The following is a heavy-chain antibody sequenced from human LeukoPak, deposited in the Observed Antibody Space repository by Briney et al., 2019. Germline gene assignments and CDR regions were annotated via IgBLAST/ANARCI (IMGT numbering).Heavy chain of an antibody. CDR3: AKDSKTYYGSGSYGFDY. Sequence: GGSLRLSCAASGFTVSSNYMSWVRQAPGKGLEWVSVIYSGGSTYYADSVKGRFTISRDNSKNTLYLQMNSLRAEDTAVYYCAKDSKTYYGSGSYGFDYWGQGTLVTVSS. CDR1: GFTVSSNY. D-gene: IGHD3-10*01. J-gene: IGHJ4*02. V-gene: IGHV3-53*01. CDR2: IYSGGST.